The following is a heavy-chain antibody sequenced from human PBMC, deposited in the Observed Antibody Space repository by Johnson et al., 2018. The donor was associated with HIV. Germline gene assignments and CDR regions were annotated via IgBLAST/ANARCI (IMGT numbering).Heavy chain of an antibody. V-gene: IGHV3-30*02. J-gene: IGHJ3*02. CDR2: IRYAGSNK. Sequence: VQLVESGGGVVQPGGSLRLSCAASGFTFSSYGMHWVRQAPGKGLEWVAFIRYAGSNKYYADSVKGRFTISRDNSKNTLYLQMNSLRAEDTAVYYCAKEGRGGAFDIWGQGTMVTVSS. CDR3: AKEGRGGAFDI. CDR1: GFTFSSYG. D-gene: IGHD2-15*01.